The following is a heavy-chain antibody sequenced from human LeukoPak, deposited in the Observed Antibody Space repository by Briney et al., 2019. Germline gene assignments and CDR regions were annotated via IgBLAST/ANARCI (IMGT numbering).Heavy chain of an antibody. V-gene: IGHV1-2*02. J-gene: IGHJ6*03. Sequence: ASVKVSCKASGYTFTGYYMHWVRQAPGQGLEWMGWINPNSGGTNYAQKFQGRVTMTRDTSISTAYMELSRLRSDDTAVYYCASYGDYTRYYYYYYMDVWGKGTTVTVSS. CDR1: GYTFTGYY. CDR2: INPNSGGT. D-gene: IGHD4-17*01. CDR3: ASYGDYTRYYYYYYMDV.